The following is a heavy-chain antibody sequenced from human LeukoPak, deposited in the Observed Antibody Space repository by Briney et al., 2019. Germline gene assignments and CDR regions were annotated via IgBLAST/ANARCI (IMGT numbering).Heavy chain of an antibody. D-gene: IGHD3-10*01. V-gene: IGHV4-39*01. CDR2: IYYSGST. J-gene: IGHJ4*02. Sequence: SETLSLTCTVSGGSISSSSYYWGWIRQPPGKGLEWIGSIYYSGSTYYNPSLKSRVTISVDTSKNQFSLKLSSVTAADTAVYYCAKVLRITMVRGVSGSPDYWGQGTLVTVSS. CDR1: GGSISSSSYY. CDR3: AKVLRITMVRGVSGSPDY.